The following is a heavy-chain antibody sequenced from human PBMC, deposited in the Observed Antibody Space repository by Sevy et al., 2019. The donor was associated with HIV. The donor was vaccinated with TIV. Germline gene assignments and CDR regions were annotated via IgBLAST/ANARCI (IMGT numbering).Heavy chain of an antibody. CDR3: ARAVLEISTWRSDY. CDR1: GFTFSSYR. CDR2: ISSNSAYI. V-gene: IGHV3-21*01. D-gene: IGHD1-1*01. Sequence: GGSLRLSCAASGFTFSSYRMTWVRQAPGKGLEWVSCISSNSAYINYADSVKGRFTISRDNAKNLLYLQMYSLRAEDTAVYYCARAVLEISTWRSDYWGQGTQVTVSS. J-gene: IGHJ4*02.